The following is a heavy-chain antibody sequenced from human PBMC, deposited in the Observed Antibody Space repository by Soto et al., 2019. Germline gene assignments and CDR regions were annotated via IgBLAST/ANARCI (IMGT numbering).Heavy chain of an antibody. CDR2: ISGSGGST. CDR3: AKTPLRFLEWLLARMDV. V-gene: IGHV3-23*01. J-gene: IGHJ6*02. CDR1: GFTFSSYA. D-gene: IGHD3-3*01. Sequence: GGSLRLSCAASGFTFSSYAMSWVRQAPGKGLEWVSAISGSGGSTYYADSVKGRFTISRDNSKNTLYLQMNSLRAEDTAVYYCAKTPLRFLEWLLARMDVWGQGTTVTSP.